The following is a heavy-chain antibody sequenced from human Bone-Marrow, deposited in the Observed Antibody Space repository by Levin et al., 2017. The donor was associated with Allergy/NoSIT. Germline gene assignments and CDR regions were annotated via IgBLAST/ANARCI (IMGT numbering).Heavy chain of an antibody. CDR3: ARDSPGYGGYDY. J-gene: IGHJ4*02. CDR2: IEQDGSKT. D-gene: IGHD5-12*01. Sequence: GGSLRLSCAVSGFTFGRYWMSWVRQAPGKGLEWVANIEQDGSKTFYVDSVRGRFTVSKDNAKSSLYLQVNSLRTEDTAVYYCARDSPGYGGYDYGGQGTLVSVSS. V-gene: IGHV3-7*01. CDR1: GFTFGRYW.